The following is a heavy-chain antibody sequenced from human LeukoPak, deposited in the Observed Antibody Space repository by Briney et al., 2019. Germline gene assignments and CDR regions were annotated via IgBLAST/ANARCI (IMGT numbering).Heavy chain of an antibody. J-gene: IGHJ3*02. CDR2: INHSGST. Sequence: PSETLSVTCAVYGGSFSGYYWSWIRQPPGKGLEWIGEINHSGSTNYNPSLKSRVTISVDTSKNQFSLKLSSVTAADTAVYYCARGLVSGPAFDIWGQGTMVTVSS. V-gene: IGHV4-34*01. CDR3: ARGLVSGPAFDI. CDR1: GGSFSGYY. D-gene: IGHD2-21*01.